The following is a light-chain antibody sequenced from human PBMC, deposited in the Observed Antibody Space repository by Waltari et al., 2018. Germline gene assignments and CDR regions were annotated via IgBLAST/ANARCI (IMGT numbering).Light chain of an antibody. CDR2: DVT. CDR1: SSDIGRYNY. Sequence: QSALTQPASVSGSPGQSITISCTGTSSDIGRYNYVSWFQQRPGKAPKLMIYDVTKRPSCLSNPFSGSKSGNTASLTISGLQTEDEADYYCSSFTSSSSWVFGGGTRLTVL. CDR3: SSFTSSSSWV. J-gene: IGLJ3*02. V-gene: IGLV2-14*03.